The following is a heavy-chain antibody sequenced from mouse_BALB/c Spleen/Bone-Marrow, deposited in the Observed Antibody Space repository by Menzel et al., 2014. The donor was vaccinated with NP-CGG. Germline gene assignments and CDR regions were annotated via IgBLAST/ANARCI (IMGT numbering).Heavy chain of an antibody. CDR2: INPSSGYT. D-gene: IGHD2-14*01. J-gene: IGHJ1*01. V-gene: IGHV1-4*01. CDR1: GYTFAYYT. Sequence: VQLVESGAELARPGASVKMSCKASGYTFAYYTVHWVKQRPGQGLEWIGYINPSSGYTNYNQKFKDKATLTTDKSSSKAYMQLSSRTSEDSAVYYCARSRYDGTYWYFDVWGAGTPVTVSS. CDR3: ARSRYDGTYWYFDV.